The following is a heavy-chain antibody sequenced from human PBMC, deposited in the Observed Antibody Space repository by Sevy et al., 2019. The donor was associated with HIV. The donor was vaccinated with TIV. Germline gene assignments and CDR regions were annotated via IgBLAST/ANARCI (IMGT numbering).Heavy chain of an antibody. CDR2: ISGSGGST. V-gene: IGHV3-23*01. D-gene: IGHD6-19*01. CDR1: GFTFSTYG. J-gene: IGHJ4*02. Sequence: GGSLRLSCAASGFTFSTYGLSWVRQAPGKGLEWVSAISGSGGSTYYAATVKGRFTISSDNSKNTLYLKMNSLRAEDTAVYYCATHRGQWLFTAVFDYWGQGTLVTVSS. CDR3: ATHRGQWLFTAVFDY.